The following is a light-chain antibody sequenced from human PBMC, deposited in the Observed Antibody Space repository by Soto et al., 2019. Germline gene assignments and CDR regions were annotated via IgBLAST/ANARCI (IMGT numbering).Light chain of an antibody. CDR3: QQYGSSGT. Sequence: EVVTTQSPASLSVSLGERATLSCRASQGLGTNLAWYQQKPGQAPRLLIYAASTRATGIPDRFSGSGSGTDFTLTISRLEPEDFAVYYCQQYGSSGTFGQGTKVDI. V-gene: IGKV3-20*01. CDR1: QGLGTN. J-gene: IGKJ1*01. CDR2: AAS.